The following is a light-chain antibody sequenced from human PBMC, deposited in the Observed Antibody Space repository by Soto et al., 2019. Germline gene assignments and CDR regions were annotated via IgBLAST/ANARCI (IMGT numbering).Light chain of an antibody. J-gene: IGKJ1*01. V-gene: IGKV1-5*03. Sequence: DIQRTQSPSTLSASVGDRVTITCRARQSISAGLAWYQQKPGKAPKLLIYNASSLESGVPSRFSGSGSGTEFTLTISSLQPDDFATYYCQQYNNYGSWTFGQGTKVEIK. CDR1: QSISAG. CDR3: QQYNNYGSWT. CDR2: NAS.